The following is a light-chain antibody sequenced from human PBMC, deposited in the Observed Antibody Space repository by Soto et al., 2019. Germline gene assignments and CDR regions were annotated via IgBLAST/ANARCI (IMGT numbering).Light chain of an antibody. J-gene: IGKJ4*01. CDR3: QQHNNWPRAT. Sequence: MVMTESPATLSVSPGERATLSCRASQSISSNLAWYQQKPGQAPRLLMFRTSSRATGFPARFSGSGSGTEFNLTISSLQSEDFGVYYCQQHNNWPRATFGGGTKV. CDR1: QSISSN. CDR2: RTS. V-gene: IGKV3-15*01.